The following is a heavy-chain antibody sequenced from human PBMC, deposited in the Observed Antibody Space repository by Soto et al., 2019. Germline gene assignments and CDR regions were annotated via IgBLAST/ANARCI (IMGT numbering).Heavy chain of an antibody. V-gene: IGHV3-30-3*01. D-gene: IGHD1-26*01. CDR2: ISYDGSKK. J-gene: IGHJ4*01. CDR1: GFTFNDYA. Sequence: GWSLRLSCEASGFTFNDYAMHWVRQVPGKGLEWVAVISYDGSKKYYAASVKGRFTISRDNSKNTLFLRMNSLRVEDTGLYYCARDRIKGAKSFDYWGHGTLVTVSS. CDR3: ARDRIKGAKSFDY.